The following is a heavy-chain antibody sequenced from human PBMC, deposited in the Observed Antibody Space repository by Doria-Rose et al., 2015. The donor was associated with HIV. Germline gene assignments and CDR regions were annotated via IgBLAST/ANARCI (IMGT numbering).Heavy chain of an antibody. J-gene: IGHJ4*02. V-gene: IGHV2-26*01. CDR3: ARIKSSRWYHKYYFDF. CDR1: GVSLSSPGMG. CDR2: IFSDDER. D-gene: IGHD6-13*01. Sequence: SGPVLVKPTETLTLTCTVSGVSLSSPGMGVSWIRQPPGKALEWLADIFSDDERSYKTYLKSRLTISRRTSKSQVVLTMTDMDPVDTATYYCARIKSSRWYHKYYFDFWGQGTLVIVSA.